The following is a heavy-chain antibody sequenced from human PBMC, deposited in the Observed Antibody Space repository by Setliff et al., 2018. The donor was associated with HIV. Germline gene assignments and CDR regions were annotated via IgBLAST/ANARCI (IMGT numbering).Heavy chain of an antibody. CDR2: IYTSGTT. CDR1: GVSISGHF. CDR3: ARLIHTGLLYFDY. Sequence: SETLSLTCFVSGVSISGHFWGWIRQPPGKGLEWIGYIYTSGTTEYNPTLDSRVTISVDTSRDQFSLNLRSVTAADTALYFCARLIHTGLLYFDYWGLGMLVTVSS. J-gene: IGHJ4*02. D-gene: IGHD2-8*02. V-gene: IGHV4-4*09.